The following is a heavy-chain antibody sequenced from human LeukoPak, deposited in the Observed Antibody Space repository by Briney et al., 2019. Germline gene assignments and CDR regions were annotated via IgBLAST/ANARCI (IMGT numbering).Heavy chain of an antibody. CDR1: GGSISSGGYY. J-gene: IGHJ6*02. CDR3: AKDLHSGSYYSLYYYYGMDV. Sequence: SQTLSLTCTVSGGSISSGGYYWSWIRQHPGKGLEWIGYIYYSGSAYYNPSLKSRITISVDTSKNQFSLKLNSVTAADTALYYCAKDLHSGSYYSLYYYYGMDVWGQGTTVTVSS. D-gene: IGHD1-26*01. V-gene: IGHV4-31*03. CDR2: IYYSGSA.